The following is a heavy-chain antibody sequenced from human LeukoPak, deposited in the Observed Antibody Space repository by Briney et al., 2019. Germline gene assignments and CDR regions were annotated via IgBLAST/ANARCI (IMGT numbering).Heavy chain of an antibody. V-gene: IGHV1-2*04. D-gene: IGHD5-24*01. J-gene: IGHJ5*02. CDR3: AREEIRSWFDP. CDR2: INPNSGGT. Sequence: ASVKVSCKASGYSFSRFYIHWMRQAPGQGLEWMGWINPNSGGTNYAQKFQGWVTMTRDTSISTAYMELSRLRSDDTAVYYCAREEIRSWFDPWGQGTLVTVSS. CDR1: GYSFSRFY.